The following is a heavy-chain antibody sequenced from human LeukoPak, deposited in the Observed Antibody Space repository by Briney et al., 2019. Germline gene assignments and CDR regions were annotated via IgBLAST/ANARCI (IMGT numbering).Heavy chain of an antibody. D-gene: IGHD6-13*01. J-gene: IGHJ4*02. CDR3: ARDPTYSSSWPPYYFDY. Sequence: SLRLSCAASGFTFCSYAMDWVGQAPGKGLEWVAVISCDGSSNYYADSGRGRFTISRATSTNKLYLQMNRLKDEDTAVYYCARDPTYSSSWPPYYFDYWGQGTLVTVSS. CDR2: ISCDGSSN. CDR1: GFTFCSYA. V-gene: IGHV3-30*04.